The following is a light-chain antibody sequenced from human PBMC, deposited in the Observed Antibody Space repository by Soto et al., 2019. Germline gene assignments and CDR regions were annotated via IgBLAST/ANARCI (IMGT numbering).Light chain of an antibody. CDR1: SYNIGADDD. CDR3: QSYDSSLSAPYV. CDR2: GNS. V-gene: IGLV1-40*01. J-gene: IGLJ1*01. Sequence: QSVLTQPPSVSGAPGQRVTISCTGNSYNIGADDDVHWYQQLPGTAPKLLIYGNSNRPSGVSDRFSGSKSGTSASLAITGLQPEDEADYYCQSYDSSLSAPYVFGTGTKLTVL.